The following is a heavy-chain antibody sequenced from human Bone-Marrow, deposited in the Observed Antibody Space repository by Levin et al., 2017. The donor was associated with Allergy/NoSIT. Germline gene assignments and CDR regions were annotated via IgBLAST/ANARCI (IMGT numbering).Heavy chain of an antibody. D-gene: IGHD3-16*01. Sequence: SETLSLTCTVSSGSISSGDFYWSWIRQAPGTGLEWVANIYKTGTTYYNPSLESRLIVSVDTFNNQFALKLSSVTVADTAVYYCARRGGIVDAVDAGFGMDVWGQGTTVTVSS. CDR1: SGSISSGDFY. CDR2: IYKTGTT. V-gene: IGHV4-30-4*01. J-gene: IGHJ6*02. CDR3: ARRGGIVDAVDAGFGMDV.